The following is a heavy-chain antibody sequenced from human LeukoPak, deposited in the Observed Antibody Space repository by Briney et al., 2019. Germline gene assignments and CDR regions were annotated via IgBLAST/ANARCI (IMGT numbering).Heavy chain of an antibody. CDR2: IYYSGST. D-gene: IGHD2-2*01. CDR3: ARSAVVVPAAIDY. V-gene: IGHV4-39*07. J-gene: IGHJ4*02. CDR1: GGSISSSSYY. Sequence: SETLSLTCTVSGGSISSSSYYWGWIRQPPGKGLEWIGSIYYSGSTYYNLSLKSRVTISVDTSKNQFSLKLSSVTAADTAVYYCARSAVVVPAAIDYWGQGTLVTVSS.